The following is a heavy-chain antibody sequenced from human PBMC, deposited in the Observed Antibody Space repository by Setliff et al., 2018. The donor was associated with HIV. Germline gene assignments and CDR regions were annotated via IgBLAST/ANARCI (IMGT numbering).Heavy chain of an antibody. CDR1: GGSFSGYY. CDR3: AREDSSYHYFDY. D-gene: IGHD6-6*01. V-gene: IGHV4-34*01. CDR2: ITHSGST. Sequence: TSETLSLTCAVYGGSFSGYYWNWIRQSPGKGLEWIGEITHSGSTNYNPSLKSRVTISIDTSKNQFSLKLTSVTAADTAVYYCAREDSSYHYFDYWGQGMLVTVSS. J-gene: IGHJ4*02.